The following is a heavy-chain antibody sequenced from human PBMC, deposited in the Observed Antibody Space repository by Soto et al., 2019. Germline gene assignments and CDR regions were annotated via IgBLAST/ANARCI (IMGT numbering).Heavy chain of an antibody. D-gene: IGHD4-4*01. Sequence: EVQLVESGGGLVQPGRSLRLSCAASGFSFQNYAMHWVRQAPGKGLEWVSGISWNRGTIGYADSVRGRFTISRDNAKNSLYLQMHSLRPEDTAFYYCVKDKLYSNYEHYFDQWGQGTLVTVSS. CDR2: ISWNRGTI. V-gene: IGHV3-9*01. CDR1: GFSFQNYA. CDR3: VKDKLYSNYEHYFDQ. J-gene: IGHJ4*02.